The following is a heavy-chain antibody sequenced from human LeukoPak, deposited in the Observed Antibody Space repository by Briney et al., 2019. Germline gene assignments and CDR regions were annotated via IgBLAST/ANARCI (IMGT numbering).Heavy chain of an antibody. D-gene: IGHD1-1*01. J-gene: IGHJ4*02. CDR2: IYPADSDT. CDR3: AGRGTGTTLAFDY. Sequence: GESLKISCKVSGYTFTTYWIGWVRQMPGKGLEWMGIIYPADSDTRYSPSFQGQVTISVDKSISTAYLRWSSLKASDTAIYYCAGRGTGTTLAFDYWGQGTLVTVSS. V-gene: IGHV5-51*01. CDR1: GYTFTTYW.